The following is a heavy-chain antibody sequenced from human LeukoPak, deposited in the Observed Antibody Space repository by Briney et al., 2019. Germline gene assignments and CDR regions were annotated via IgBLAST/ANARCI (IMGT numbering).Heavy chain of an antibody. CDR1: GGSISSGGYY. J-gene: IGHJ5*02. V-gene: IGHV4-31*03. CDR3: ARDREFGGVISSS. Sequence: SETLSLTCSVSGGSISSGGYYWSWIRQHPGKGLEWIGYIYYSGSTYYNPSLMNRVTLSVDTSKNQFSPKLRSVTAADTAVYYCARDREFGGVISSSWGQGTLVTVSS. CDR2: IYYSGST. D-gene: IGHD3-16*01.